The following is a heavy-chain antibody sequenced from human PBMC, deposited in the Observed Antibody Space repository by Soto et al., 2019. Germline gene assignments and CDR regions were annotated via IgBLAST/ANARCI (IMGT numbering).Heavy chain of an antibody. Sequence: KLPETLSLTCTVSGGSVSSNTFYWGWLRQPPGKGLESIGTIYYTGSTYYNPSLKRRVTISVDTSKNQFPLKLSSVTAADTAVYYCAKDGFLEWLLYARWPNEFDYWGQGTLVTVSS. CDR3: AKDGFLEWLLYARWPNEFDY. CDR1: GGSVSSNTFY. D-gene: IGHD3-3*01. CDR2: IYYTGST. V-gene: IGHV4-39*06. J-gene: IGHJ4*02.